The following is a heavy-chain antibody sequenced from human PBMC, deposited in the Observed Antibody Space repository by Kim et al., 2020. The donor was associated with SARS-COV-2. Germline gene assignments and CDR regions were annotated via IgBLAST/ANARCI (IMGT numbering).Heavy chain of an antibody. D-gene: IGHD3-10*01. Sequence: SETLSLTCTVSGGSISSYYWSWIRQPPGKGLEWIGYIYYSGSTNYNPSLKSRVTISVDTSKNQFSLKLSSVTAADTAVYYCARAISPGRNLVQMYYYYYMDVWGKGTTVTVSS. CDR2: IYYSGST. CDR3: ARAISPGRNLVQMYYYYYMDV. V-gene: IGHV4-59*01. J-gene: IGHJ6*03. CDR1: GGSISSYY.